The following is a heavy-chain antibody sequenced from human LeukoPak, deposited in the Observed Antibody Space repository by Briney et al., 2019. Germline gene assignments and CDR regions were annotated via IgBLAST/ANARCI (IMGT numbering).Heavy chain of an antibody. CDR1: GYTFTGYY. CDR3: ATDRGSGSYNWFDP. J-gene: IGHJ5*02. D-gene: IGHD3-10*01. Sequence: ASVKVSCKASGYTFTGYYMHWVRQPPGQGLEWIGWINPNSGGTNYAQKFQGRVTMNRDTSISTAYMWLSSLRSEDTAVYYCATDRGSGSYNWFDPWGQGTLVTVSS. CDR2: INPNSGGT. V-gene: IGHV1-2*02.